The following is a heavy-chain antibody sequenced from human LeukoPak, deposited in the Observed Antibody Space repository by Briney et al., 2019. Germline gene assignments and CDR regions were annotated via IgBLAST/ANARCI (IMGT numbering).Heavy chain of an antibody. V-gene: IGHV4-59*12. CDR3: ARGVVIFYYYYGMDV. CDR1: GDSIISYY. J-gene: IGHJ6*02. D-gene: IGHD3-3*01. Sequence: SETLSLTCTVSGDSIISYYWSWIRQPPGKGLEWIGYIYYSGSTNYNPSLKSRVTISVDTSKNQFSLKLSSVTAADTAVYYCARGVVIFYYYYGMDVWGQGTTVTVSS. CDR2: IYYSGST.